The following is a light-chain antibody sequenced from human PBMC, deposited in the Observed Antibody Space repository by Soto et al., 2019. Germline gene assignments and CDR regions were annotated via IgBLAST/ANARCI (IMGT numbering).Light chain of an antibody. J-gene: IGKJ2*02. CDR1: QSVTDW. Sequence: DIQLTQSPSTLSASVGDRVTITCRASQSVTDWLAWYQQKPGKAPKLLIYDASSLQSGVPSRFRGSGSVTEFSLTISSLQPDDFATYYCQQYYRSCTFGQGTKVEIK. CDR2: DAS. V-gene: IGKV1-5*01. CDR3: QQYYRSCT.